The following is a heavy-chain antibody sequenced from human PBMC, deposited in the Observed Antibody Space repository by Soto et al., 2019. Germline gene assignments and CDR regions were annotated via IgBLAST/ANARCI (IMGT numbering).Heavy chain of an antibody. Sequence: QVQLVQSGAEVKKPGASVKVSCKASGYTFTGYYMHWVRQAPGQGLEWKGWINPNSGGRNYAQKFQGWVTMTTDTSISTAYMELSRLRSDDTAVYYCARDEGGSSHAFDIWGQGTMVTVSS. J-gene: IGHJ3*02. V-gene: IGHV1-2*04. D-gene: IGHD3-16*01. CDR3: ARDEGGSSHAFDI. CDR1: GYTFTGYY. CDR2: INPNSGGR.